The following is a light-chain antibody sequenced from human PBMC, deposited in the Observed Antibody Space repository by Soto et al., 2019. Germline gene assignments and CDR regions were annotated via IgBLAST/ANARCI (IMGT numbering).Light chain of an antibody. CDR1: TSNIGSNT. V-gene: IGLV1-44*01. CDR3: AIWDLTLSAWV. Sequence: QSVLTQPPSASGTPGQRVTISCSGTTSNIGSNTVSWYHHLPVTAPKLLIDSNDQRPSRVPDRFSGSKSGTSASLAISGLQSEDEADYYCAIWDLTLSAWVFGGGTKLTVL. CDR2: SND. J-gene: IGLJ3*02.